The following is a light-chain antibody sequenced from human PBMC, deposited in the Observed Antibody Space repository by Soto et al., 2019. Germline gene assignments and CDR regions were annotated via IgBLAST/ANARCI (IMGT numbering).Light chain of an antibody. V-gene: IGKV1-5*03. CDR3: QQYSSYPYT. Sequence: IQMTQSPSSLSASVGDRVTITCRASQSISDGLAWYQQKPGTAPKLLIYNASSLQSGVPSRFSGSGSGTEFTLTISSLQPDDFATYYCQQYSSYPYTFGHGTKVEIK. CDR2: NAS. J-gene: IGKJ2*01. CDR1: QSISDG.